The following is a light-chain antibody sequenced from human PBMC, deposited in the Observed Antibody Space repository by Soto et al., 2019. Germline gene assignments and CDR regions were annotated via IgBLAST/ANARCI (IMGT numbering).Light chain of an antibody. CDR2: EVS. Sequence: SVLTQPASVSGSPGQSITISCTGTSSDVGGSNHVAWYQQHPGKVPKLIIYEVSHRPSGISNRFSGSKSGNMASLTISGLQAEDEADYYCISYISTTTSFVFGTGTKVTVL. CDR3: ISYISTTTSFV. V-gene: IGLV2-14*01. CDR1: SSDVGGSNH. J-gene: IGLJ1*01.